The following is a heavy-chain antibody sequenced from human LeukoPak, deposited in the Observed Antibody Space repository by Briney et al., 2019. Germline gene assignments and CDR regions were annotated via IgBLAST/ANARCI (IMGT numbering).Heavy chain of an antibody. V-gene: IGHV3-33*01. Sequence: GSLRLSCAASGFTLSSYGMHWVRQAPGKGLEWVAVIWYDGSNKYYADSVKGRFTISRDNSKNTLYLQMNSLRAEDTAVYYCARDTVTSGSYLWGVFDYWGQGTLVTVSS. CDR2: IWYDGSNK. CDR3: ARDTVTSGSYLWGVFDY. J-gene: IGHJ4*02. CDR1: GFTLSSYG. D-gene: IGHD1-26*01.